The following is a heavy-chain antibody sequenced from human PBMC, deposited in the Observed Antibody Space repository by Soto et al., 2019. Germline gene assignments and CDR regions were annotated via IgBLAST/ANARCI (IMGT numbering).Heavy chain of an antibody. CDR3: ARGHVDTAMVCAFDI. CDR1: GGSISSYY. Sequence: SETLSLTCTVSGGSISSYYWSWIRQPPGKGLEWIGYIYYSGSTNYNPSLKSRVTISVDTSKNQFSLKLSSVTAADTAVYYCARGHVDTAMVCAFDIWGQGTMVTVSS. V-gene: IGHV4-59*01. J-gene: IGHJ3*02. CDR2: IYYSGST. D-gene: IGHD5-18*01.